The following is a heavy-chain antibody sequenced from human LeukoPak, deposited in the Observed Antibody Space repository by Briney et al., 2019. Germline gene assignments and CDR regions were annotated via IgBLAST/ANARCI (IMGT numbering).Heavy chain of an antibody. CDR1: GYSFTSYW. CDR3: ARLRPQDAFDI. V-gene: IGHV5-51*01. J-gene: IGHJ3*02. CDR2: IYPGDSDT. Sequence: GESLKISCKGSGYSFTSYWIGWVRQMPGKGLEWMGIIYPGDSDTRYSPSFQGQVTISADKSISTAYLQWNSLKASDTAVYYCARLRPQDAFDIWGQGTMVSVSS.